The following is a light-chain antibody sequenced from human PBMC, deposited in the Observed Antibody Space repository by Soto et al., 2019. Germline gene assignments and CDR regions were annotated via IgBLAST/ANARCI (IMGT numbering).Light chain of an antibody. V-gene: IGLV4-69*01. J-gene: IGLJ2*01. CDR3: QTLDTGSVI. Sequence: QPVLTQSPSASASLGASVKFTCTLSSGHSSYAIAWHQQQPEKGPRYLMKLNSDGSHNKGDGIPDRFSGSRSGAERYLTIYSLQSEDEADYYCQTLDTGSVIFGGGTKLTVL. CDR2: LNSDGSH. CDR1: SGHSSYA.